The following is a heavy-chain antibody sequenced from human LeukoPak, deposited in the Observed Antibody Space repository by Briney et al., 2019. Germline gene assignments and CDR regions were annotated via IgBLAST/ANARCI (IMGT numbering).Heavy chain of an antibody. CDR3: AKERDVVIRLEFDY. D-gene: IGHD3-22*01. J-gene: IGHJ4*02. CDR2: ISSTSSTI. Sequence: AGGSLRLSCAASGFTFSSYSMNWVRQAPGKGLEWVSYISSTSSTIYYADSVKGRFTISRDNSKNTLYLQMNSLRAEDTAVYYCAKERDVVIRLEFDYWGQGTLVTVSS. CDR1: GFTFSSYS. V-gene: IGHV3-48*01.